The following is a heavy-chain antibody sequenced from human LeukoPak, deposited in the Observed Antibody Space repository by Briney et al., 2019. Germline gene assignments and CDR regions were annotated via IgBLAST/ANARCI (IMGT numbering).Heavy chain of an antibody. CDR3: ARDLFRYTIFGVATNFPSAFDI. CDR2: ISAYNGNT. J-gene: IGHJ3*02. V-gene: IGHV1-18*01. Sequence: ASVKVSCKASGYTFTSYGISWVRQAPGQGLEWMGWISAYNGNTNYAQKLQGRVTMTTDTSTSTAYMELRSLRSDDTAVYYCARDLFRYTIFGVATNFPSAFDIWGQGTMVTVSS. CDR1: GYTFTSYG. D-gene: IGHD3-3*01.